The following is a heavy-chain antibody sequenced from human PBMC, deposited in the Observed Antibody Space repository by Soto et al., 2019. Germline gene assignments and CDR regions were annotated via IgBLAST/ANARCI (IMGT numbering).Heavy chain of an antibody. CDR1: GGSFSGYY. V-gene: IGHV4-34*01. Sequence: PSETLSLTCAVYGGSFSGYYWSWIRQPPGKGLEWIGEINHSGSTNYNPSLKSRVTISVDTSKNQFSLKLSSVTAADTAVYYCARATIFGVVITKYYYYYMDVWGKGTTVTVSS. CDR3: ARATIFGVVITKYYYYYMDV. J-gene: IGHJ6*03. D-gene: IGHD3-3*01. CDR2: INHSGST.